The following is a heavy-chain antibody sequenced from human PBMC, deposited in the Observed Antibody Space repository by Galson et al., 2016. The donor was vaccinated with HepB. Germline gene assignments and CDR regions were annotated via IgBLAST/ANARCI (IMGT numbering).Heavy chain of an antibody. D-gene: IGHD3/OR15-3a*01. CDR1: GISVTTFEVG. V-gene: IGHV2-5*02. J-gene: IGHJ4*02. CDR2: IYWDDED. Sequence: PALVKPTQTLTLTCSVSGISVTTFEVGVGWIRQSPGKAPEWLAIIYWDDEDRYSPSLKSRLTITRDTSKNQVVLTMINMDPKDTATYYCAHRGRTRYFDTWGQGTRVPVSS. CDR3: AHRGRTRYFDT.